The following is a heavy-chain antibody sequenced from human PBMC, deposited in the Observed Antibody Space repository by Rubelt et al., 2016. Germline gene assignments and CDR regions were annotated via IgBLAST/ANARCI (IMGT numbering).Heavy chain of an antibody. D-gene: IGHD3-9*01. CDR1: GGSISSYY. CDR3: ARTYYDILTGYYHAFDI. Sequence: QVQLQESGPGLVKPSETLSLTCTVSGGSISSYYWSWIRQPPGKGLEWIGYIYYSGSTNYNPSLESRVTISVDTSKNQFSLKLSYVTAADTAMYYCARTYYDILTGYYHAFDIWGQGTMVTVSS. J-gene: IGHJ3*02. V-gene: IGHV4-59*12. CDR2: IYYSGST.